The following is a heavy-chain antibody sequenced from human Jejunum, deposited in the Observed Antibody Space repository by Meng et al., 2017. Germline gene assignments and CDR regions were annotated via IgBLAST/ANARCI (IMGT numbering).Heavy chain of an antibody. CDR1: GGSISGYY. Sequence: SETLSLTCTVSGGSISGYYWSWIRQPPGKGLEWIGYIYSSGSTNYNPSLKSRVTISVDTSKNQFSLKLSSVTAADTAVCYCARFKWEVRWFDPWGQGTLVTVSS. V-gene: IGHV4-59*01. J-gene: IGHJ5*02. CDR2: IYSSGST. D-gene: IGHD1-26*01. CDR3: ARFKWEVRWFDP.